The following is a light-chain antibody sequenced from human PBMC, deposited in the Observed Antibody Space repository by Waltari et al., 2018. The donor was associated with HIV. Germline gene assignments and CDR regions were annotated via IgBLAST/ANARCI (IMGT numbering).Light chain of an antibody. CDR3: QVWDNNSEPNVA. Sequence: YVLTQAPSLSVAPGQTARITCGGNKIGTKSVHWYQQKPGQAPGLVVYDDSDRPSGIPERFSGSNSRNTATLTISGVEAGDEADYYCQVWDNNSEPNVAFGGGTKLTV. J-gene: IGLJ2*01. V-gene: IGLV3-21*02. CDR1: KIGTKS. CDR2: DDS.